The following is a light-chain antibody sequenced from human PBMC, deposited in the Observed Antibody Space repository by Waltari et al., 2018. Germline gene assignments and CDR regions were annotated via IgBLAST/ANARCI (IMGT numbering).Light chain of an antibody. V-gene: IGLV2-14*01. J-gene: IGLJ1*01. CDR1: SSDAGGYNH. CDR2: EVS. CDR3: SSYTSSSTRV. Sequence: QSALPQPASVSGSPGPSITISCTGTSSDAGGYNHVSWYQQHPGKAPKLMIYEVSNRPSGVSNRFSGSKSGNTASLTISGLQAEDEADYYCSSYTSSSTRVFGTGTKVTVL.